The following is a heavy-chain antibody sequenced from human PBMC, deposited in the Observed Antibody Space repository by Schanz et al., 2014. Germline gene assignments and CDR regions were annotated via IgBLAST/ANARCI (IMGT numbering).Heavy chain of an antibody. D-gene: IGHD6-13*01. V-gene: IGHV3-74*01. CDR2: INGDGSRT. J-gene: IGHJ4*02. CDR1: GFTFSPYW. Sequence: EVQLVQSGGGLVQPGGSLRLSCGSSGFTFSPYWMHWVRQAPGKGLVWVSRINGDGSRTAYAEAVRGRFTISRDNSKNTLYLQMNSLRAGDAAVYYCTRGLIAAAGGAFDYWGQGTLVAVSA. CDR3: TRGLIAAAGGAFDY.